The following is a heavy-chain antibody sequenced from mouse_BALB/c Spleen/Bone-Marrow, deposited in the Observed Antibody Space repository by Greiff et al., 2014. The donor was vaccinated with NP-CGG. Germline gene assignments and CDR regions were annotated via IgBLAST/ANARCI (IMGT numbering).Heavy chain of an antibody. J-gene: IGHJ3*01. CDR3: GRGNYDYDSWFGY. D-gene: IGHD2-4*01. CDR1: GYSFTGYF. V-gene: IGHV1-37*01. Sequence: EVQLQQSGPELVKPGASVKISCKASGYSFTGYFMNWIKQSHGKSLEWIGRINPYNGDPFYNQKFKGKATLTVDKSSSTAHVELLSLTSEDSAVYYCGRGNYDYDSWFGYWGQGTLVTVSA. CDR2: INPYNGDP.